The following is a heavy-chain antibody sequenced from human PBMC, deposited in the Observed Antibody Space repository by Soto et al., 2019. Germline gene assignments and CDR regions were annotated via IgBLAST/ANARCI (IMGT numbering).Heavy chain of an antibody. CDR1: GFTFSSYA. Sequence: VQLVESGGGVVQPGRSLRLSCAASGFTFSSYAMHWVRQAPGKGLEWVAVISYDGSNKYYADSVKGRFTISRDNSKNTLYLQMNSLRAEDTAVYYCASSSGWSDYFDYWGQGTLVTVSS. D-gene: IGHD6-19*01. V-gene: IGHV3-30-3*01. J-gene: IGHJ4*02. CDR2: ISYDGSNK. CDR3: ASSSGWSDYFDY.